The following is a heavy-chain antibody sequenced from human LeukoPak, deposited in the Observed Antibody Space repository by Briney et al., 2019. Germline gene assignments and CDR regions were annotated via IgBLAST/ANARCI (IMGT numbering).Heavy chain of an antibody. V-gene: IGHV3-23*01. D-gene: IGHD3-22*01. CDR1: GFTFSSYG. CDR3: AREGWLLLAYYFDY. CDR2: ISGSGGST. J-gene: IGHJ4*02. Sequence: GGSLRLSCAASGFTFSSYGMSWVRQAPGKGLEWVSGISGSGGSTYYADSVKGRFTISRDNSKNTLYLQMNSLRVEDTAVYYFAREGWLLLAYYFDYWGQGILVTVSS.